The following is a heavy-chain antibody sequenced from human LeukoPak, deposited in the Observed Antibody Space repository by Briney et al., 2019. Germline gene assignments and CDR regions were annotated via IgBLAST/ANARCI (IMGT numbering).Heavy chain of an antibody. CDR2: IYSGGST. J-gene: IGHJ5*02. D-gene: IGHD3-10*01. CDR3: AKNWLLLDYYGSGSYYTS. CDR1: GFTVSSNY. Sequence: GGSLRLSCAASGFTVSSNYMSWVRQAPGKGLEWVSVIYSGGSTYYADSVKGRFTISRDNSKNTLYLQMNSLRAEDTAVYYCAKNWLLLDYYGSGSYYTSWGQGTLVTVSS. V-gene: IGHV3-66*01.